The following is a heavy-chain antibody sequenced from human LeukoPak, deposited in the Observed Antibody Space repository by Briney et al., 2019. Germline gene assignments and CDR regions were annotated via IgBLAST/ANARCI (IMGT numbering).Heavy chain of an antibody. J-gene: IGHJ4*02. CDR3: AKGPVVVTSDPFLDS. CDR2: ISYDGSNK. Sequence: GGSLRLSCAASGFTFSSCAMHWVRQAPGKGLEWVALISYDGSNKYYAESEKGRSTIPRNNSKQTDYLQMDSQSAEDTAVYYCAKGPVVVTSDPFLDSWGQGTLVTVSS. D-gene: IGHD2-15*01. CDR1: GFTFSSCA. V-gene: IGHV3-30*18.